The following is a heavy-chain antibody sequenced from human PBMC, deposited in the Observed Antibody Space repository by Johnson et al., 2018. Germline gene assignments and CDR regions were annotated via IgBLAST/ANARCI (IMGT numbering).Heavy chain of an antibody. CDR1: GGSISGYY. CDR2: LSYSGNT. D-gene: IGHD1-26*01. CDR3: ARGNVYYDSFDI. V-gene: IGHV4-59*01. Sequence: QVQLQESGPGLVKPSETLSLTCAVSGGSISGYYWSWIRQSPGKGLEWIASLSYSGNTYFHPSLRSRAIGSVDTSKNNFSLKVSSVTAADTAIYYCARGNVYYDSFDIWGQGTMVTVSS. J-gene: IGHJ3*02.